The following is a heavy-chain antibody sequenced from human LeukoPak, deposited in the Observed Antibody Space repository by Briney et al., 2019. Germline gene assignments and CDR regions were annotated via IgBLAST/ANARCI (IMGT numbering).Heavy chain of an antibody. J-gene: IGHJ5*02. CDR1: GYSFTTYW. V-gene: IGHV5-51*01. Sequence: GESLQISCQGSGYSFTTYWIAWVRQMPGKGLEWMGIIYPGDSDTRYSPSFQGQVTFSVDKSISTAYLQWGSLRASGTAMYYCARQEGWADYSIYPNWFDPWGQGTLVTVSS. CDR2: IYPGDSDT. CDR3: ARQEGWADYSIYPNWFDP. D-gene: IGHD4-11*01.